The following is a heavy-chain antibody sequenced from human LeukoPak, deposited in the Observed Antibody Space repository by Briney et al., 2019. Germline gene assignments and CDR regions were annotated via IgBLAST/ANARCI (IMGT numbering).Heavy chain of an antibody. CDR3: ARDDYYHSSGGWGFDY. J-gene: IGHJ4*02. V-gene: IGHV4-34*01. D-gene: IGHD3-22*01. CDR2: INHSGST. Sequence: PSETLSLTCAVYGGSFSGYYWSWIRQPPGKGLEWIGEINHSGSTNYNPSLKSRVTISVDTSKNQFSLKLSSVTAADTAVYYCARDDYYHSSGGWGFDYWGQGTLVSVSS. CDR1: GGSFSGYY.